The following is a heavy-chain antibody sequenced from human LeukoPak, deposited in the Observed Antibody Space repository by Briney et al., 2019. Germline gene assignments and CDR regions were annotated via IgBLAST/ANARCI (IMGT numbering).Heavy chain of an antibody. V-gene: IGHV4-39*01. J-gene: IGHJ4*02. D-gene: IGHD3-22*01. Sequence: SETLSLTCTVSGGSISSSSYYWGWIRQPPGKGLEWIGSIYYSGSTYYNPSLKSRVTISVDTSKNQFSLKLSSVTAADTAVYYCASLPRDYYDSSGYLAYWGQGTLVTVSS. CDR3: ASLPRDYYDSSGYLAY. CDR2: IYYSGST. CDR1: GGSISSSSYY.